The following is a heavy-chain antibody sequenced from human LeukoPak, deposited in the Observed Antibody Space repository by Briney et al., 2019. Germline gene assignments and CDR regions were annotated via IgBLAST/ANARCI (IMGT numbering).Heavy chain of an antibody. V-gene: IGHV4-30-4*08. CDR2: IYYSGST. CDR1: GGSIGSGDYY. D-gene: IGHD3-22*01. Sequence: SETLSLTCTVSGGSIGSGDYYWSWIRQPPGKGLEWIGYIYYSGSTYYNPSLKSRVTISVDTSKNQFSLKLSSVTAADTAVYYCARLYYYDSSGLDYGGQGTLVTVSS. CDR3: ARLYYYDSSGLDY. J-gene: IGHJ4*02.